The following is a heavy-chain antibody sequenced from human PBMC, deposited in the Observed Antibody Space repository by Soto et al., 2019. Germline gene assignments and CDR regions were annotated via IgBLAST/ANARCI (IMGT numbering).Heavy chain of an antibody. Sequence: PGGSLRLSCAASGFVFSSYNMNWVRQAPGKGLEWISYISGSGSTIYYADSVKGRFTISRDNAKNSVYLQMDSLRVEDTAVYYCAKSDTALSYGFDPWGQGPLATVSS. CDR2: ISGSGSTI. CDR3: AKSDTALSYGFDP. J-gene: IGHJ5*02. D-gene: IGHD5-18*01. V-gene: IGHV3-48*01. CDR1: GFVFSSYN.